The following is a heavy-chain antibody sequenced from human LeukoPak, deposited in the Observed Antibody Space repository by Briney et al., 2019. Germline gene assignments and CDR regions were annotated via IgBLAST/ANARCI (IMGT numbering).Heavy chain of an antibody. CDR3: ARDYYDSSGYSAHIDY. CDR2: ISYDGSNK. D-gene: IGHD3-22*01. CDR1: GFTFSSYA. J-gene: IGHJ4*02. V-gene: IGHV3-30-3*01. Sequence: GRSLRLSCAASGFTFSSYAMHWVRQAPGKGLGWVAVISYDGSNKYYADSVKGRFTISRDNSKNTLYLQMNSLRAEDTAVYYCARDYYDSSGYSAHIDYWGQGTLVTVSS.